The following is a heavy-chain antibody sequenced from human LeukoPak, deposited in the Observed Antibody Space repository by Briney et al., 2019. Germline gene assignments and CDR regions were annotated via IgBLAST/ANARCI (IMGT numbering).Heavy chain of an antibody. CDR2: INPSGGST. J-gene: IGHJ5*02. D-gene: IGHD3-9*01. Sequence: ASVKVSCKASGYTFTSYYMHWVRQAPGQGLEWMGIINPSGGSTSYAQKFQGRVTMTRDTSTSTVYMELSSLRSEDTAVYYWARGYYDILTGYSRENWFDPWGQGTLVTVSS. V-gene: IGHV1-46*01. CDR1: GYTFTSYY. CDR3: ARGYYDILTGYSRENWFDP.